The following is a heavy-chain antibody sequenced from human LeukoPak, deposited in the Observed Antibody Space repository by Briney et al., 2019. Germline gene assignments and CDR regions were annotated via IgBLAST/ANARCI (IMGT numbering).Heavy chain of an antibody. V-gene: IGHV3-48*03. J-gene: IGHJ6*02. D-gene: IGHD6-13*01. CDR3: ASTPGGSWYNRRNYGMDV. CDR2: ISSSGSTI. CDR1: GFTFSSYE. Sequence: GRSLRLSCAASGFTFSSYEMNWVRQAPGKGLEWVSYISSSGSTIYYADSVKGRFTISRDNAKNSLYLQMNSLRAEDTAVYYCASTPGGSWYNRRNYGMDVWGQGTTVTVSS.